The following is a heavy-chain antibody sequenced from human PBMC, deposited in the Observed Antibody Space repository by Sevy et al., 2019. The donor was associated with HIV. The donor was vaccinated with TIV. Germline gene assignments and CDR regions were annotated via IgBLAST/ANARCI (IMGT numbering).Heavy chain of an antibody. CDR2: INSDDTSI. CDR3: ARGSGVAFDY. V-gene: IGHV3-74*01. J-gene: IGHJ4*02. Sequence: GGSLRLSCEASGFPFSSHWMHSVRQGPGQGLVWVSGINSDDTSIPYADSVKGRFTISRDNVKNTLYLQMSSLRAEDTALYYCARGSGVAFDYWGQGTLVTVSS. CDR1: GFPFSSHW. D-gene: IGHD3-10*01.